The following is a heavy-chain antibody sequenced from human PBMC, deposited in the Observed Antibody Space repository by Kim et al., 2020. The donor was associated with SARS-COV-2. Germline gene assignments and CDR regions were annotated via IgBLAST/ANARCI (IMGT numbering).Heavy chain of an antibody. D-gene: IGHD5-12*01. CDR1: GGSISSGSYY. CDR3: ARGPVDIVATRSYWYFDL. CDR2: IYTSGST. V-gene: IGHV4-61*02. J-gene: IGHJ2*01. Sequence: SETLSLTCTVSGGSISSGSYYWSWIRQPAGKGLEWIGRIYTSGSTNYNPSLKSRVTISVDTSKNQFSLKLSSVTAADTAVYYCARGPVDIVATRSYWYFDLWGRGTLVTVSS.